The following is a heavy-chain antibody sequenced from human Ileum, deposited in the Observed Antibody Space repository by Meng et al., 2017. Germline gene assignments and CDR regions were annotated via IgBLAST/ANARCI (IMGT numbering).Heavy chain of an antibody. J-gene: IGHJ3*02. CDR2: ISYDGSNK. CDR1: GFTFSSYA. CDR3: ARAGHDAFDI. V-gene: IGHV3-30*01. Sequence: VQLVVSGGGLVQPGRSRTLSGEASGFTFSSYAMHWVRQAPGKGLEWVAVISYDGSNKYYADSVKGRFTISRDNSKNTLYLQMNSLRAEDTAVYYCARAGHDAFDIWGQGTMVTVSS.